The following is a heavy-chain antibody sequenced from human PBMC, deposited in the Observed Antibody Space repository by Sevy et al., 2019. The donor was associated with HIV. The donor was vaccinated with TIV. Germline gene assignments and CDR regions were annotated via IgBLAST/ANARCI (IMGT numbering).Heavy chain of an antibody. V-gene: IGHV4-34*01. D-gene: IGHD4-4*01. CDR2: INNSGST. J-gene: IGHJ4*02. CDR3: ARGVTVTTVPYYFDC. Sequence: SETLSLTCAVYSGSFSAYYWSWIRQPPGKGLEWIGEINNSGSTNYNPSLKSRVTISLHTSKNQFSLKLTSVTAADTAVYYCARGVTVTTVPYYFDCWGQGTLVTVSS. CDR1: SGSFSAYY.